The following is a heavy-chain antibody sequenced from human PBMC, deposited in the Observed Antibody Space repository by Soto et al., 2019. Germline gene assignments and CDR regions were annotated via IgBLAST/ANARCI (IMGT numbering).Heavy chain of an antibody. CDR1: GFTFSSYA. Sequence: QVQLVESGGGVVQPGRSLRLSCAASGFTFSSYAMHWVRQAPGKGLEWVAVISYDGSNKYYADSVEGRFTISRDNSKNTLYLQMNSLRAEDTAVYYCARAQVAGYSEWLPYFDYWGQGTLVTVSS. D-gene: IGHD6-19*01. V-gene: IGHV3-30-3*01. CDR3: ARAQVAGYSEWLPYFDY. J-gene: IGHJ4*02. CDR2: ISYDGSNK.